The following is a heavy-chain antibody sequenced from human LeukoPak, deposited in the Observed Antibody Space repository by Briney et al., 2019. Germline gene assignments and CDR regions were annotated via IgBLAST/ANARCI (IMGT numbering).Heavy chain of an antibody. CDR2: ISYDGSNK. V-gene: IGHV3-30*18. D-gene: IGHD1-26*01. J-gene: IGHJ3*02. Sequence: PGGSLRLSCAASGFTFSSYGMHWVRQAPGKGLEWVAVISYDGSNKYYADSVKGRFTISRDNSKNTLYLQMDSLRAEDTAVYYCAKPMTLHQWGAFDIWGQGTMVTVSS. CDR3: AKPMTLHQWGAFDI. CDR1: GFTFSSYG.